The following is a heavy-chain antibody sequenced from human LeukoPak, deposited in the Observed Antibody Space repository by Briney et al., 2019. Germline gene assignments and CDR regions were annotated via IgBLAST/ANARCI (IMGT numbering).Heavy chain of an antibody. J-gene: IGHJ6*02. V-gene: IGHV3-23*01. CDR3: AKAPAWSYYYGLDV. Sequence: PGGSLRLSCAASGLTASHNVNNAMSWVRHAPGKGLEWVSGITTSGSTYYADSVKGRFTISRENSNNTLYLHMDSLRAEDTAVYYCAKAPAWSYYYGLDVWGQGTTATVSS. CDR1: GLTASHNVNNA. CDR2: ITTSGST. D-gene: IGHD3-3*01.